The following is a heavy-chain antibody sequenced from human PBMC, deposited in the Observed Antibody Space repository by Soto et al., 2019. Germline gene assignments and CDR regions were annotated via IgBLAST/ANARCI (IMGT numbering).Heavy chain of an antibody. V-gene: IGHV3-23*01. CDR2: ISATGGST. Sequence: EVQLLESGGGLVQPGGSLRLSRANSFSGHSMSWVRQGPGKGLEWVSGISATGGSTHYADSVKGRFTISRDNFKNTLYLQMNSLSAEDTAVYYSGRSWGHSWEQSAFDVWGQGTMVTVSS. D-gene: IGHD3-16*01. CDR3: GRSWGHSWEQSAFDV. J-gene: IGHJ3*01. CDR1: FSGHS.